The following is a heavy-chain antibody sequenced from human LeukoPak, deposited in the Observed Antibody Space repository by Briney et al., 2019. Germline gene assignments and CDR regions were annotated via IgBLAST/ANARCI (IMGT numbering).Heavy chain of an antibody. J-gene: IGHJ4*02. Sequence: SVKVSCKASGGTFSSYAISWVRQAPGQGLEWMGRIIPILGIANYAQKFQGRVTITADKSTSTAYMELSSLRSEDTAVYYCARYGKGYDSSGQFDYWGQGTLGTVSS. D-gene: IGHD3-22*01. CDR3: ARYGKGYDSSGQFDY. CDR2: IIPILGIA. V-gene: IGHV1-69*04. CDR1: GGTFSSYA.